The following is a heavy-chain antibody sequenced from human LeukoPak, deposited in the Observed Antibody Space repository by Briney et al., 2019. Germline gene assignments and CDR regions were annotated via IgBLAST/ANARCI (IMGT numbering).Heavy chain of an antibody. CDR1: GGSISSSSYY. CDR3: ARQTGYYYDSSGYLDWFDP. Sequence: PSETLSLTCTVSGGSISSSSYYWGWIRQPPGKGLEWIGSIYYSGSTYYNPSLKSRVTISVDTSKNQFSLKLSSVTAADTAVYYCARQTGYYYDSSGYLDWFDPWGQGTLVTVSS. CDR2: IYYSGST. D-gene: IGHD3-22*01. V-gene: IGHV4-39*01. J-gene: IGHJ5*02.